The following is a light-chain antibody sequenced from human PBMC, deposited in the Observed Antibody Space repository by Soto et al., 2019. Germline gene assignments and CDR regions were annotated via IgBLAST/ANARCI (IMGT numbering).Light chain of an antibody. CDR1: SSDVGAYNY. V-gene: IGLV2-8*01. Sequence: QSDLTQAPSGSGAPGQAVTISCTGTSSDVGAYNYVSWYQQLPGKAPKLIIYEVSKRPSGVPDHFSGSKSGNTASLTVSGLQAEDEADYYCTSYAGTCRFFYASGTGTKVTVL. CDR3: TSYAGTCRFFYA. CDR2: EVS. J-gene: IGLJ1*01.